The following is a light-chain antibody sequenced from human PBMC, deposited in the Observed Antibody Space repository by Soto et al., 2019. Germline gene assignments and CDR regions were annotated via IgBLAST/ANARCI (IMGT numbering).Light chain of an antibody. V-gene: IGKV3-20*01. J-gene: IGKJ4*01. CDR2: GAS. Sequence: EIVLAQSPDTLSLSPGERASLSCRASQSVSSNSLAWYQQKAGQAPRLLVYGASSRATGIPDRCSASGSETAFTLTISSLEPEEFEVYFGQQYGSSRLTFGGGTKVEIK. CDR3: QQYGSSRLT. CDR1: QSVSSNS.